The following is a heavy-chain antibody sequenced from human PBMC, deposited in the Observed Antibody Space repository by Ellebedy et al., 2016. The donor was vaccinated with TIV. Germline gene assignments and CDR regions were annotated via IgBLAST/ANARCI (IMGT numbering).Heavy chain of an antibody. J-gene: IGHJ5*02. D-gene: IGHD4-11*01. CDR2: INHSGST. V-gene: IGHV4-34*01. CDR1: GGSFSGYY. CDR3: ARIDTVTTRLDP. Sequence: MPSETLSLTCAVYGGSFSGYYWSWIRQPPGKGLEWIGEINHSGSTNYNPSLKSRVTISVDTSKNQFSLKLSSVTAADTAVYYCARIDTVTTRLDPWGQGTLVTVSS.